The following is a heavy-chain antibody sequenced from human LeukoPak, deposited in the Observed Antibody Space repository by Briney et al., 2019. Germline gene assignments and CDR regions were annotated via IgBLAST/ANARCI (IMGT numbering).Heavy chain of an antibody. CDR2: INHSAKP. J-gene: IGHJ4*02. CDR1: GYSIRSDYY. V-gene: IGHV4-38-2*02. CDR3: ARHTERVGDDIVLMR. D-gene: IGHD2-8*01. Sequence: SETLSLTCTVSGYSIRSDYYWAWMRQTPGKGLEWLGSINHSAKPYYNPSLSSRVAISVDTSKTQFSLRLSSVTAADTAVYYCARHTERVGDDIVLMRWGQGTLVTVSS.